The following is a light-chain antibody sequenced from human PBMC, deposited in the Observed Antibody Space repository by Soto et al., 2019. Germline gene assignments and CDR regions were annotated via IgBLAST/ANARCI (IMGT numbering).Light chain of an antibody. V-gene: IGKV3-20*01. Sequence: EIVLTQSPGTLSLSPGERATLSSRASQSVSSSYLAWYQQKPGQSPRLLISGASSRATGIPDRFSGSGSGTDFTLTISRLEPEDFAVYYCQQYGSSPRTFGQGTRVEIK. J-gene: IGKJ1*01. CDR3: QQYGSSPRT. CDR1: QSVSSSY. CDR2: GAS.